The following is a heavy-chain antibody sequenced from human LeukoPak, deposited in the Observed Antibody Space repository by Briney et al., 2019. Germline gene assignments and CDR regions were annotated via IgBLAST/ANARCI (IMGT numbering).Heavy chain of an antibody. J-gene: IGHJ4*02. CDR1: GGSISSSSYY. D-gene: IGHD2-15*01. CDR2: IYYSGST. V-gene: IGHV4-39*07. CDR3: ARWWGGYYYFDY. Sequence: SETLSLTCTVSGGSISSSSYYWGWIRQPPGKGLEWIGSIYYSGSTYYNPSLKSRVTISVDTSKNQFSLKLSSVTAADTAVYYCARWWGGYYYFDYWGQGTLVTVSS.